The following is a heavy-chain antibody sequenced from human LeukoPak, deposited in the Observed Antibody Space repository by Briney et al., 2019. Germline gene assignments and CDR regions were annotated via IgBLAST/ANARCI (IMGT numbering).Heavy chain of an antibody. CDR3: ARVPYPSHDGYPAPLDH. Sequence: ASVKVSCKASGGTFSSYAISWVRQAPGQGLEWMGGIIPIFGTANYAQKFQGRVTITADGSTSTAYMELSSLRSEDTAAYYCARVPYPSHDGYPAPLDHWGQGTLVTVSS. CDR1: GGTFSSYA. J-gene: IGHJ4*02. V-gene: IGHV1-69*13. CDR2: IIPIFGTA. D-gene: IGHD3-22*01.